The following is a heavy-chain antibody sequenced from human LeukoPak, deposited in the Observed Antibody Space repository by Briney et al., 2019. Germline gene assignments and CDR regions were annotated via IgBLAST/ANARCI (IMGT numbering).Heavy chain of an antibody. CDR2: IRTTAEGAKYA. CDR1: GFSFTDYP. V-gene: IGHV3-48*02. J-gene: IGHJ4*02. D-gene: IGHD3-9*01. CDR3: ATDQRYAFDY. Sequence: GGPLRLSCATSGFSFTDYPMNWVRKAQGKGLEGFSNIRTTAEGAKYAYYADSVKGRVTISRDDGKNTLYLHMNSLRDDDTAVYYCATDQRYAFDYWGQGILVTVSS.